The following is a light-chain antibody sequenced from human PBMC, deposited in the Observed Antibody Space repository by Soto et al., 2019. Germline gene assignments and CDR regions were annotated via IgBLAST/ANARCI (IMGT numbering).Light chain of an antibody. V-gene: IGKV3-20*01. Sequence: EIVLTQSPGTLSLSPGERATLSCRASQSVTSNYLGWYQQKPGQTPRLLIYGASTMATGIPDRFRGSGSGTDFTLTISRLEPEDFAVYYCQQYGSSGTVFGQGTRLEIK. CDR2: GAS. CDR1: QSVTSNY. CDR3: QQYGSSGTV. J-gene: IGKJ5*01.